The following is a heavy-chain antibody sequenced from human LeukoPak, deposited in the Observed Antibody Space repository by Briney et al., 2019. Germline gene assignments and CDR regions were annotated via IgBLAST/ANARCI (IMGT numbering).Heavy chain of an antibody. CDR3: ARGRWLQYYFDY. V-gene: IGHV4-59*01. Sequence: PSETLSLTRTVSGGSLSSYYWSWIRQPPGKGLERIGYISNTGSANYNPSLKSRVSISVDTTKSNFSLRLSSVTAADTAVYYCARGRWLQYYFDYWGQGTLVTVSS. CDR2: ISNTGSA. D-gene: IGHD5-24*01. CDR1: GGSLSSYY. J-gene: IGHJ4*02.